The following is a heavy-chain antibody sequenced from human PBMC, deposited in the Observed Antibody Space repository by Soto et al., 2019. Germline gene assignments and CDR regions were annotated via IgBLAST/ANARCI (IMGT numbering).Heavy chain of an antibody. J-gene: IGHJ6*01. CDR1: GFSFSTYD. CDR3: ARVRPERYFGRMDV. V-gene: IGHV3-21*01. Sequence: PGGSLXLSCAASGFSFSTYDMNWVRQAPGKGLEWVASTTRNSTYIYYGDSVKGRFTISRDNAKNSLYLQMNSLRAEDTAVYYCARVRPERYFGRMDVWGQGTRVTVPQ. D-gene: IGHD1-1*01. CDR2: TTRNSTYI.